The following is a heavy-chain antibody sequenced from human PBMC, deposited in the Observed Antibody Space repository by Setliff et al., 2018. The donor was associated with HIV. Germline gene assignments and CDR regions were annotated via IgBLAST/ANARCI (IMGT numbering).Heavy chain of an antibody. CDR3: ARCGAGEWHLYMDV. J-gene: IGHJ6*03. V-gene: IGHV1-69*02. D-gene: IGHD3-16*01. CDR2: SIPILGIG. CDR1: GGSFDMHT. Sequence: SVKVSCKTSGGSFDMHTISWVRQAPGQGLEWMGRSIPILGIGNDEQAQKFKGRVTFTADKSTSTVYMELSSLRSEDTAVHYCARCGAGEWHLYMDVLGKGTAVTVSS.